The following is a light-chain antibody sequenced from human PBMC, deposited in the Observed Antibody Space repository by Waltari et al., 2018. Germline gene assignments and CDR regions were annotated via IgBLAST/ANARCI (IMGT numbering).Light chain of an antibody. CDR2: EVS. J-gene: IGLJ2*01. V-gene: IGLV2-8*01. CDR3: SSYAGSNSFDVV. CDR1: SSDVGGYNY. Sequence: QSALTPPPSASGSPGQSVTISCTGTSSDVGGYNYVSWYRQHPGKAPELMIFEVSKRPSGVPDRFSGSKSGNTASLTVSGLQAEDEADYYCSSYAGSNSFDVVFGGGTKLTVL.